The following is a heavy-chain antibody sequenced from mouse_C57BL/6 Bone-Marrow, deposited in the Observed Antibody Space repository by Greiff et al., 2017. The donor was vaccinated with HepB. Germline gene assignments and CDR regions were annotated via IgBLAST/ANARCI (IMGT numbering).Heavy chain of an antibody. V-gene: IGHV1-81*01. J-gene: IGHJ3*01. CDR1: GYTFTSYG. CDR2: IYPRSGNT. Sequence: VHLVESGAELARPGASVKLSCKASGYTFTSYGISWVKQRTGQGVEWIGEIYPRSGNTYYNEQCKGKATLTADKASSTAYMELRSLTSEDSAVYFWAGFAYWGQGTLVTVSA. CDR3: AGFAY.